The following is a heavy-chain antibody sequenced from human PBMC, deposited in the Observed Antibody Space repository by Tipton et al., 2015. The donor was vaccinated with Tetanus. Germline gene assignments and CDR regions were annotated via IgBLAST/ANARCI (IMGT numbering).Heavy chain of an antibody. CDR2: INRDGSDK. V-gene: IGHV3-7*01. CDR3: ARDRGEDWTNFYYMDV. J-gene: IGHJ6*03. D-gene: IGHD3/OR15-3a*01. CDR1: GFIFNNYW. Sequence: SLRLSCSASGFIFNNYWMSWVRQAPGKGLEWVANINRDGSDKYYADSVKGRFTISRDEAKNSLYLQMSSLRVGDTAVYYCARDRGEDWTNFYYMDVWGKGATVTVSS.